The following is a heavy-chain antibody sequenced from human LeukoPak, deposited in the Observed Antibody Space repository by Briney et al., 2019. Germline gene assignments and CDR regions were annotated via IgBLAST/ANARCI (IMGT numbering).Heavy chain of an antibody. CDR2: ISYDGSNK. D-gene: IGHD6-13*01. CDR1: GFTFSSYG. Sequence: GALRLSCAVSGFTFSSYGIHWVRQAPGKGLEWVAVISYDGSNKNYADSVKGRFTISRDNSKNTLYLQMNSLRAEDTAVYYCAKEKDRYSSSWSHFDYWGQGTLVTVSS. CDR3: AKEKDRYSSSWSHFDY. V-gene: IGHV3-30*18. J-gene: IGHJ4*02.